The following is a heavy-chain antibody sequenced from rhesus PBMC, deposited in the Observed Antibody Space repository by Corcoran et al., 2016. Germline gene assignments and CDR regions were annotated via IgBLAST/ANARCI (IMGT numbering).Heavy chain of an antibody. CDR1: GGSTSSSHR. Sequence: QVQLQESGPGLVKPSETRSLNCAVSGGSTSSSHRWSWIRQPPGKGLEWIGYISGSSGSTYYNPSLKSRVTISKDTSKNQFSLKLSSVTAADTAVYYCARVLDGSSLNWGQGVLVTVSS. D-gene: IGHD4-29*01. CDR2: ISGSSGST. V-gene: IGHV4S19*01. J-gene: IGHJ4*01. CDR3: ARVLDGSSLN.